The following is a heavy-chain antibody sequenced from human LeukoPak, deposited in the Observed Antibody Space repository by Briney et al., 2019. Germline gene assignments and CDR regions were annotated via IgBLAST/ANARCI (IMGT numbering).Heavy chain of an antibody. CDR1: GYTFTGYY. CDR3: ARGRRITMIVVVTNYYYGIDV. Sequence: ASVKVSCKASGYTFTGYYMHWVRQAPGQGLEWMGWINPNSGGTNYAQKFQGRVTMTRDTSISTAYMELSRLRSDDTAVYYCARGRRITMIVVVTNYYYGIDVWGQGTTVTVSS. D-gene: IGHD3-22*01. CDR2: INPNSGGT. J-gene: IGHJ6*02. V-gene: IGHV1-2*02.